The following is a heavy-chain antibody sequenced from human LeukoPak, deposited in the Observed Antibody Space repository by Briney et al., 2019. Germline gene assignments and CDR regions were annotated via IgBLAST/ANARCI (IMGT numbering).Heavy chain of an antibody. CDR3: ARDGVLEPLDY. J-gene: IGHJ4*02. CDR1: GGSISSGSYY. V-gene: IGHV4-61*02. CDR2: IYTSGST. Sequence: SETLSLTCTVSGGSISSGSYYWSWIRQLAGKGLEWIGRIYTSGSTNYNPSLKSRVTISVDTSKNQFSLKLSSVTAADTAVYYCARDGVLEPLDYWGQGTLVTVSS. D-gene: IGHD1-1*01.